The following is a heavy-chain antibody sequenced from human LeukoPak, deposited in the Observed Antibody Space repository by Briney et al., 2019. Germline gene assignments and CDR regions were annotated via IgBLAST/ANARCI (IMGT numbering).Heavy chain of an antibody. D-gene: IGHD3-10*01. J-gene: IGHJ5*02. CDR2: IRYDGSNK. CDR1: GFTFSSYG. Sequence: GGSLRLSCAASGFTFSSYGMHWVRQAPGKGLEWVAFIRYDGSNKYYADSVKGRFTISRDNSKNTLYLQMNSLRAEDTAVYYCAEVTYYYGSGTFDPWGQGTLVTVSS. CDR3: AEVTYYYGSGTFDP. V-gene: IGHV3-30*02.